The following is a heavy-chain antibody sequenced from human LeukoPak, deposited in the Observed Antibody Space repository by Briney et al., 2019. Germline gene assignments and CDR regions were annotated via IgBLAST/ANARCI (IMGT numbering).Heavy chain of an antibody. V-gene: IGHV3-7*01. CDR3: ATGRWFGEFAGSAFED. Sequence: GGSLRLSCLGSGFGFSNYWMTWLRQAPGEGLEWVANIKEDGSVIYYADSVKGRFTISRDNAKNSVYLQMDSLRVEDTALYYCATGRWFGEFAGSAFEDWGQGTLVTVSS. CDR1: GFGFSNYW. CDR2: IKEDGSVI. D-gene: IGHD3-10*01. J-gene: IGHJ4*02.